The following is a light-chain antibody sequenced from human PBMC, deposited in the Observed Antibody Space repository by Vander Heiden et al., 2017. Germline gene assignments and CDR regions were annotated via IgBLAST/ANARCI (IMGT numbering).Light chain of an antibody. CDR2: DNN. CDR1: SSNIGNNY. Sequence: QSVLTQPPSVSAAPGKKVTISCSGSSSNIGNNYVSWYQQLPGTAPKLLIYDNNKRPSGIPDRLSGSKYGTSATLGITGLQTGDEADYYCGTWDSSLSVNYVFGTGTKVTVL. V-gene: IGLV1-51*01. CDR3: GTWDSSLSVNYV. J-gene: IGLJ1*01.